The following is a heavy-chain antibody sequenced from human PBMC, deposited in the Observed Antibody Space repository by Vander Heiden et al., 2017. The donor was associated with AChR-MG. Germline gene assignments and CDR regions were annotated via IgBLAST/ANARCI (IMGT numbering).Heavy chain of an antibody. D-gene: IGHD6-13*01. V-gene: IGHV1-18*01. CDR3: AVGPSNHSSSWYNWRNYYYYYGMDV. Sequence: QVQLVQSGAEVKKPGASVKVSCKASGYTFTSYGISWVRQSPGQGLEWMGWISAYNGNTNYAQKLQGRVTMTTDTSTSTAYMELRSLRSDDTAVYYCAVGPSNHSSSWYNWRNYYYYYGMDVWGQGTTVTVSS. CDR1: GYTFTSYG. J-gene: IGHJ6*02. CDR2: ISAYNGNT.